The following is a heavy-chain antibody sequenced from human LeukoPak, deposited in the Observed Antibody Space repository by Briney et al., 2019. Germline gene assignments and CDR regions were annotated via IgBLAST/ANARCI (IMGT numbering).Heavy chain of an antibody. D-gene: IGHD3-22*01. V-gene: IGHV1-46*01. CDR2: INPSGGST. CDR1: GYTFTSYY. J-gene: IGHJ3*02. CDR3: ARGGVDYYDSSGYPHVGAFDI. Sequence: ASVKVSCKASGYTFTSYYMHWVRQAPGQGLEWMGIINPSGGSTSYAQKFQGRVTMTRDTSTSTVYMELSSLRSEDTAVYYCARGGVDYYDSSGYPHVGAFDIWGQGTMVTVSS.